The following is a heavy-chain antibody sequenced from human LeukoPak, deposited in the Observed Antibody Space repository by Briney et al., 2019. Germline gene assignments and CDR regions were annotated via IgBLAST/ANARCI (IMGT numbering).Heavy chain of an antibody. CDR3: ARLDPMTDAFDI. D-gene: IGHD3-22*01. Sequence: PSETLSLTCTVSGGSITGYYWSWIRQPPGKGLEWIGYVFNSGSTNYNPYLKSRVIISVDTSKNQFSLKLSSVTAADTAVYYCARLDPMTDAFDIWGQGTMVTVSS. J-gene: IGHJ3*02. V-gene: IGHV4-59*08. CDR1: GGSITGYY. CDR2: VFNSGST.